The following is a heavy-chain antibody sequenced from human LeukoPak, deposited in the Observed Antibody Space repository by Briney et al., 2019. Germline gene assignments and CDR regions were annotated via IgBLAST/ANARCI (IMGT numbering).Heavy chain of an antibody. D-gene: IGHD3-16*01. CDR1: GGSISSRPYY. J-gene: IGHJ4*02. CDR2: ISYSGSI. V-gene: IGHV4-39*01. Sequence: PSGTLSLTCTVSGGSISSRPYYWGWVRQPPGKGLEWIGSISYSGSIHYNPSLKSRVTISVDTSKNHFSLRLSSVTAADTAVYYCATLEIGDYYFDYWGQGTLVTVSS. CDR3: ATLEIGDYYFDY.